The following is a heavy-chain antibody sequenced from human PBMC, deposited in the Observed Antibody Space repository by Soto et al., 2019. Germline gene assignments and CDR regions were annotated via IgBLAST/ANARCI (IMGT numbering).Heavy chain of an antibody. J-gene: IGHJ4*02. D-gene: IGHD3-22*01. V-gene: IGHV4-38-2*02. CDR3: ARDLGYYDSSGYYGSYFDY. CDR1: AYSISRVDT. Sequence: TSVTMSLTSPVAAYSISRVDTWRLIRETKGKGVEWIGSLYHGGSKYYNPSLKSRATISVDTSKNQFSLKVTSVTAADTAVYYCARDLGYYDSSGYYGSYFDYWGQGTLVTVSS. CDR2: LYHGGSK.